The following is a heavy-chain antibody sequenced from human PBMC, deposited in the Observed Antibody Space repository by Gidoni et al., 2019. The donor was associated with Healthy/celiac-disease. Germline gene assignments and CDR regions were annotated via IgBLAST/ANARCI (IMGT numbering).Heavy chain of an antibody. V-gene: IGHV3-23*01. CDR3: AKDSSGVRAVAGLLDY. CDR1: GITFTSYA. Sequence: EVQLLESGGGLVQPGGSLRLSCAASGITFTSYAIRWVRQPPGTGLEWVSSISCSGGSTDYADSVKGRITITRDNAKNTLYLKMNSLRAEDTAVYYWAKDSSGVRAVAGLLDYWGQGTLVTVSS. CDR2: ISCSGGST. J-gene: IGHJ4*02. D-gene: IGHD6-19*01.